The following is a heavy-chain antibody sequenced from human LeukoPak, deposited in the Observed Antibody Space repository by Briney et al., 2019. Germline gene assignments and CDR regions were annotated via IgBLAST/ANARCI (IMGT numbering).Heavy chain of an antibody. CDR2: IYHSGST. Sequence: PSGTLSLTCAVSGGSITSSNWWTWVRQPPGKRLEWIGEIYHSGSTNYNPSLKSRVTISVDKSNNQFSLRLSSVTAADTAVYYCARNAGNSDVDYWGQGTLVTVSS. CDR3: ARNAGNSDVDY. J-gene: IGHJ4*02. D-gene: IGHD4-23*01. CDR1: GGSITSSNW. V-gene: IGHV4-4*02.